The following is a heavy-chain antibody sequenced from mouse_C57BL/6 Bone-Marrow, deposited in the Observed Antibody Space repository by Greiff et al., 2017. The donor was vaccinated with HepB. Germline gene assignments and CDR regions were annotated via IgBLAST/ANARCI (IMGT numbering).Heavy chain of an antibody. CDR1: GYTFTSYW. CDR2: IYPGSGGT. Sequence: QVQLQQSGAELVKPGASVKMSCKASGYTFTSYWITWVKQRPGQGLEWIGDIYPGSGGTNYNEKFKGKATLTVDTSSSTAYMQLSSLTYEDSAVYYCARTYYGKGVDYWGQGTSVTVSS. J-gene: IGHJ4*01. V-gene: IGHV1-55*01. CDR3: ARTYYGKGVDY. D-gene: IGHD2-10*01.